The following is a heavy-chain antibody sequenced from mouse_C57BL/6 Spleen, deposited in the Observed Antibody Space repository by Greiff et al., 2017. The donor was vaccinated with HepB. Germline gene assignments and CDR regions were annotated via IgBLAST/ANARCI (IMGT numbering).Heavy chain of an antibody. CDR3: ARSGATVVPSRGFAY. Sequence: QVQLQQSGPELVKPGASVKISCKASGYAFSSSWMNWVKQRPGKGLEWIGRIYPGDGDTNYNGKFKGKATLTADKSSSTAYMQISSLTSEDSAVYFCARSGATVVPSRGFAYWGQGTLVTVSA. D-gene: IGHD1-1*01. CDR2: IYPGDGDT. J-gene: IGHJ3*01. V-gene: IGHV1-82*01. CDR1: GYAFSSSW.